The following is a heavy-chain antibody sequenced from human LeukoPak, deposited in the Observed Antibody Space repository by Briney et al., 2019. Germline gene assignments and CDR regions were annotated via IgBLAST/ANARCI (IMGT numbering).Heavy chain of an antibody. CDR1: GGSISSYY. J-gene: IGHJ3*02. CDR3: ARVGRSQGAFDI. Sequence: SETLSLTCTVSGGSISSYYWSWIRQPAGKGLEWIGRIYTSGSTNYNPSLKSRVTMSVDTSKNQFSLKLSSVTAADTVVYYCARVGRSQGAFDIWGQGTMVTVSS. D-gene: IGHD2-15*01. V-gene: IGHV4-4*07. CDR2: IYTSGST.